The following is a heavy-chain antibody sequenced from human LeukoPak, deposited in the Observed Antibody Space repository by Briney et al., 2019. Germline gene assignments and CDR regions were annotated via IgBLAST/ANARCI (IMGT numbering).Heavy chain of an antibody. CDR1: GFTFSDYF. CDR2: INSDGNNI. Sequence: GGSLRLSCVTSGFTFSDYFMNWIRQAPGKGPEWLSFINSDGNNIHYRDSVKGRFTISRDNAKKTLYLEMNNLRVDDTAIYYCATSRVFDFWGQGTLVAVSS. J-gene: IGHJ4*02. CDR3: ATSRVFDF. V-gene: IGHV3-11*04.